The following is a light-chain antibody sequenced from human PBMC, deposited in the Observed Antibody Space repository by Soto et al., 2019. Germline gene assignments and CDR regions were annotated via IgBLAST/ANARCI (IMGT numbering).Light chain of an antibody. J-gene: IGKJ1*01. Sequence: ITQSAATRSVPPAERPTLSCRASQSVSSNLAWYQQKPVPAPRLLSYGASTRATGIPARFSGSVSWAEFTLTTSSLQPGDCAVYYSNQYNNSHQTFGQGTKVDIK. CDR3: NQYNNSHQT. CDR1: QSVSSN. V-gene: IGKV3-15*01. CDR2: GAS.